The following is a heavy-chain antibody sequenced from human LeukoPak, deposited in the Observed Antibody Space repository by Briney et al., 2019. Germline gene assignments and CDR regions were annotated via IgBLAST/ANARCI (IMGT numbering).Heavy chain of an antibody. V-gene: IGHV4-38-2*01. CDR1: GYSISSGYY. D-gene: IGHD2-2*02. CDR3: ASLGVVPGAIPDAFDX. CDR2: IYHGGST. Sequence: SETLSLTCAVSGYSISSGYYWGWIRQPPGKGLEWIGSIYHGGSTFYNPSLKSRVTISADTSKNQFSLKLSFVTAADTAVYYCASLGVVPGAIPDAFDXWGQGTMVIVSS. J-gene: IGHJ3*02.